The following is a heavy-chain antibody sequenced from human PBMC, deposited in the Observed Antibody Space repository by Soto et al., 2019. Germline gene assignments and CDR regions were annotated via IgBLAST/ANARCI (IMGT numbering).Heavy chain of an antibody. CDR1: GYTFTGYY. V-gene: IGHV1-2*02. Sequence: ASVKVSCKASGYTFTGYYIHWVRQAPGQGLEWMGWINPNSGGTNYAQKFQGRVTMTRDTSISTAYMELSRLRSDDTAVYYCAMLTAAPPLWVDPWGQGTLVTVSS. D-gene: IGHD3-16*01. CDR2: INPNSGGT. J-gene: IGHJ5*02. CDR3: AMLTAAPPLWVDP.